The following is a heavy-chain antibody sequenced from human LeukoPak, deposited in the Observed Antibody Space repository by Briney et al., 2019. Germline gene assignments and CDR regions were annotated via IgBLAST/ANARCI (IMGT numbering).Heavy chain of an antibody. CDR2: ISSSGSTI. CDR1: GFTFSSYE. Sequence: PGGSLRLSCAASGFTFSSYEMNWVRQAPGKGLEWVSYISSSGSTIYYADSVKGRFTISRDNAKNSLYLQMNSLREDDTAVYYCARNNWGIDYWGQGTMVTVSS. V-gene: IGHV3-48*03. D-gene: IGHD7-27*01. J-gene: IGHJ4*02. CDR3: ARNNWGIDY.